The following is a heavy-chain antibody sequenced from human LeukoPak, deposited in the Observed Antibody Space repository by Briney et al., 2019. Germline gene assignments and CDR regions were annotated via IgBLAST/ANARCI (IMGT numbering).Heavy chain of an antibody. V-gene: IGHV4-39*01. CDR3: ARHPFATPFDH. CDR2: IYYSGST. D-gene: IGHD2-15*01. J-gene: IGHJ4*02. CDR1: GGSISSSSYY. Sequence: SETLSLTCTVSGGSISSSSYYWGWIRQPPGKGLEWIGSIYYSGSTYYNPSLKSRVTMPLDTSKNQLSLRLTSVTAADTAVYYCARHPFATPFDHWGRGTLVTVSS.